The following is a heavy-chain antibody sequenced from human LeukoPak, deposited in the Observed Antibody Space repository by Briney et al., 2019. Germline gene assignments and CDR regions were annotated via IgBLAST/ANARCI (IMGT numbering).Heavy chain of an antibody. Sequence: GGSLRLSCAASGFTFSNAWMSWVRQAPGKGLEWIGRIKSKTDGGTTDNAAPVKGRFTISRDDSKNTLYLQMNSLKTEDTAVYYCTTLGLLWFGELDRGVDYWGQGTLVTVSS. CDR2: IKSKTDGGTT. J-gene: IGHJ4*02. CDR3: TTLGLLWFGELDRGVDY. D-gene: IGHD3-10*01. CDR1: GFTFSNAW. V-gene: IGHV3-15*01.